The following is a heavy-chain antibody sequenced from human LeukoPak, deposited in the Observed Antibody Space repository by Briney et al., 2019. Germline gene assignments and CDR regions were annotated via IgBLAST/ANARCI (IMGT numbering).Heavy chain of an antibody. CDR3: AKDQVVRGATGWFDP. V-gene: IGHV3-23*01. Sequence: GGSLTLSCAASGFTFSSYAMSWVRQAPGKGLEWVSGISGSGGSTYYADSVKGRFTISGDNSKNTLYLQMNSLRAEDTAVYYCAKDQVVRGATGWFDPWGQGTLVTVSS. J-gene: IGHJ5*02. CDR1: GFTFSSYA. CDR2: ISGSGGST. D-gene: IGHD3-10*01.